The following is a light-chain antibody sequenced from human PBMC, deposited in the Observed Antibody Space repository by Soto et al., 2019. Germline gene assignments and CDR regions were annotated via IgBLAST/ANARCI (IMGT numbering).Light chain of an antibody. J-gene: IGKJ5*01. CDR3: QQYGSSIT. V-gene: IGKV3-15*01. CDR1: QSVSRN. CDR2: GAS. Sequence: EVVLTQSPATLSVSPGDRATLSCRASQSVSRNLAWYQQKPGQAPRLLIYGASTRATGVPARFSGSGSATEFTLSISSLQSEDVAVYYCQQYGSSITFGQGTRLEIK.